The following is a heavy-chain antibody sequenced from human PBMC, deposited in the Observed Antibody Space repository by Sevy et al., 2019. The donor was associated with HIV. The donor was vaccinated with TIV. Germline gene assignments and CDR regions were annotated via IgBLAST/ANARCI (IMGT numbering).Heavy chain of an antibody. CDR1: GFTFSSYW. CDR3: ARDPGFWSGYSYYYGMDV. D-gene: IGHD3-3*01. CDR2: IKQDGSEK. V-gene: IGHV3-7*03. J-gene: IGHJ6*02. Sequence: GGSPRLSCAASGFTFSSYWMSWVRQAPGKGLEWVANIKQDGSEKYYVDSVKGRFTISRDNAKNSLYLQMNSLRAEDTVVYYCARDPGFWSGYSYYYGMDVWGQGTTVTVSS.